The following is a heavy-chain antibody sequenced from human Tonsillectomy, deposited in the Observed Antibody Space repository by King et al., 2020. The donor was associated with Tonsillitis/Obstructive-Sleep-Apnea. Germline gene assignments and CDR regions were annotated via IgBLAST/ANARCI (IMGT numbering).Heavy chain of an antibody. J-gene: IGHJ6*03. V-gene: IGHV3-30*01. CDR1: GFTFSSYA. Sequence: VQLVESGGGVVQPGRSLRLSCAASGFTFSSYAMHWVRQAPGKGLEWVAVISYDGSNKYYADSVKGRFTISRDNSKNTLYLQMNSLRAEETAVYYCARPQGYDFWSGYPLYYYMDVWGKGTTVTVSS. CDR2: ISYDGSNK. D-gene: IGHD3-3*01. CDR3: ARPQGYDFWSGYPLYYYMDV.